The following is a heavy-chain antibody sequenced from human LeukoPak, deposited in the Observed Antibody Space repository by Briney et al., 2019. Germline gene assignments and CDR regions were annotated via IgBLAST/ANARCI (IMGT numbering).Heavy chain of an antibody. CDR2: ISDSGTTV. V-gene: IGHV3-11*04. J-gene: IGHJ4*02. Sequence: GGSLRLSCAASGFMSSGYYMSWIRQAPGKGLEWVAYISDSGTTVDYVDSVKGRFTIARDNAKNSLYLQMNSLRAEDTAVYYCGRGGGDSRTFDYWGQGTLVTVPS. D-gene: IGHD2-21*01. CDR1: GFMSSGYY. CDR3: GRGGGDSRTFDY.